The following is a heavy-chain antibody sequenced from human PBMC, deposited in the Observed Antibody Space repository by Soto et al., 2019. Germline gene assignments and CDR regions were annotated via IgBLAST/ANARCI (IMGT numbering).Heavy chain of an antibody. CDR2: INHSGST. V-gene: IGHV4-34*01. D-gene: IGHD6-13*01. J-gene: IGHJ5*02. CDR1: GGSFSGYY. CDR3: ARGRRSSSWGANWFDP. Sequence: SETLSLTCAVYGGSFSGYYWSWIRQPPGKGLEWIGEINHSGSTNYNPSLKSRVTTSVDTSKNQFSLKLSSVTAADTAVYYCARGRRSSSWGANWFDPWGQGTLVTVSS.